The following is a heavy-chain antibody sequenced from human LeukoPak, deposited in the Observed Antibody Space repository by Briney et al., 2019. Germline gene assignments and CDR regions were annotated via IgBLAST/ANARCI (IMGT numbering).Heavy chain of an antibody. CDR1: GYTFTGYY. CDR3: ARKDPYYDSSGYDY. J-gene: IGHJ4*02. CDR2: INPNSGGT. V-gene: IGHV1-2*02. Sequence: ASVKVSCKASGYTFTGYYMHWVRQAPGQGLEWMGWINPNSGGTNYAQKFQGRVTMTRDTSISTAYMELSRLRSDDTAVYYCARKDPYYDSSGYDYWGQGTLVTVSS. D-gene: IGHD3-22*01.